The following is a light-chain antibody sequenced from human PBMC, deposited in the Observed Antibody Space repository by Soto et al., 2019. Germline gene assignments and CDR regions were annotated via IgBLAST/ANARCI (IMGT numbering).Light chain of an antibody. J-gene: IGKJ1*01. CDR1: QSISIW. Sequence: DIQMTQSPSTLSASVGDRVTITCRARQSISIWLAWYQQKPGKAPKLLIYDASILESGVPSRFSGSGSGTEFTLTISSLQPDDLATYYCQQYNSYRTFGQGTKVEIK. CDR3: QQYNSYRT. V-gene: IGKV1-5*01. CDR2: DAS.